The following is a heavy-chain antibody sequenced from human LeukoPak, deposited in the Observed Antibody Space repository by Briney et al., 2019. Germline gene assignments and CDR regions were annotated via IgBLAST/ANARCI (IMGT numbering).Heavy chain of an antibody. CDR1: GYSFTTYW. J-gene: IGHJ4*02. V-gene: IGHV5-51*01. CDR2: IYPGDSDT. Sequence: VESLKISCKGSGYSFTTYWIGWVRQKPGKGLEWMGIIYPGDSDTRYSPSFQGQVTISADKSISTAYLQWSSLKASDTAMYYCARVSCSSTTCPFDYWGQGTLVTVSS. D-gene: IGHD2-2*01. CDR3: ARVSCSSTTCPFDY.